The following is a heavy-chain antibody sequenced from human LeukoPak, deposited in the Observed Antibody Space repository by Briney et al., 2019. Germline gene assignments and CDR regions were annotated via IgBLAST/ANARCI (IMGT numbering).Heavy chain of an antibody. V-gene: IGHV1-2*02. CDR1: GYTFTGYY. J-gene: IGHJ4*02. CDR3: ASAVFGVVIFSPAAQGDTPQDY. Sequence: ASVKVSCKASGYTFTGYYMHWVRQAPGQGLEWMGWINPNSGGTNYAQKFQGRVTMTRDTSISTAYMELSRLRSDDTAVYYCASAVFGVVIFSPAAQGDTPQDYWGQGTLVTVSS. D-gene: IGHD3-3*01. CDR2: INPNSGGT.